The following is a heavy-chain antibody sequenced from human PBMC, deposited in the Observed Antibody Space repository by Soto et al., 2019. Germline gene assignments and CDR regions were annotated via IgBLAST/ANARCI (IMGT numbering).Heavy chain of an antibody. D-gene: IGHD3-22*01. CDR1: GFTFSSYG. V-gene: IGHV3-30*18. Sequence: GGSLRLSCAASGFTFSSYGMHWVRQAPGKGLEWVAVISYDGSNKYYADSVKGRFTISRDNSKNTLYLQMNSLRAEDTAVYYSPKVQGYFNSTVLLDYWGQGTLVTVSS. CDR2: ISYDGSNK. J-gene: IGHJ4*02. CDR3: PKVQGYFNSTVLLDY.